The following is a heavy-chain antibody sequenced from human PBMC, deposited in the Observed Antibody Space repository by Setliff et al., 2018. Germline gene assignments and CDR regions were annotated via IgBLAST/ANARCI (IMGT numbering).Heavy chain of an antibody. CDR2: IIPIFGTA. J-gene: IGHJ4*01. CDR1: GYTLTELS. V-gene: IGHV1-69*13. Sequence: SVKVSCKVSGYTLTELSRHWVRQAPGKGLEWMGGIIPIFGTANYAQKFQGRVTITADESTSTAYMELSSLRSEDTAVYFCARRDGRSGYLGFDLWGHGSLVTVSS. D-gene: IGHD3-22*01. CDR3: ARRDGRSGYLGFDL.